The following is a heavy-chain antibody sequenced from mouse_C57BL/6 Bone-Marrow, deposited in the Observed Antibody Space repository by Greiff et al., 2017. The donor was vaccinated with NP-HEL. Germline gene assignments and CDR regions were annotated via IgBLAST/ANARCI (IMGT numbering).Heavy chain of an antibody. CDR1: GYAFSSSW. CDR2: IYPGDGDT. CDR3: ARHNWSWFAY. V-gene: IGHV1-82*01. D-gene: IGHD4-1*01. J-gene: IGHJ3*01. Sequence: VQLQQSGPELVKPGASVKISCKASGYAFSSSWMNWVKQRPGKGLEWIGRIYPGDGDTNYNGKLKGKATLTADKSSSTAYMQLSSLTSEDSAVYFCARHNWSWFAYWGQGTLVTVSA.